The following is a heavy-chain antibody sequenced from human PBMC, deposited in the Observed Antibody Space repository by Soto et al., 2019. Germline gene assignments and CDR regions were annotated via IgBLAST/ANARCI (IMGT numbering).Heavy chain of an antibody. CDR3: ARDPVPAGPYFDY. CDR2: IIPIVGTA. Sequence: QVQLVQSGAEGKKPGSSVKVSCKASGGNFSSYAIRWVRQAPGHRLEWMGGIIPIVGTANYALKFQGRGTIIADKATRTAYMELSSLRSEDTAAYYCARDPVPAGPYFDYGGQGTLVTVSS. V-gene: IGHV1-69*06. J-gene: IGHJ4*02. D-gene: IGHD2-2*01. CDR1: GGNFSSYA.